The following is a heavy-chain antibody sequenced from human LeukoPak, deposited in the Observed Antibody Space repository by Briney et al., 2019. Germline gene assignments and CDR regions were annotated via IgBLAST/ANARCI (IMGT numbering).Heavy chain of an antibody. CDR1: GGSISSGDYY. D-gene: IGHD3-3*01. V-gene: IGHV4-61*08. J-gene: IGHJ4*02. CDR3: AREDTIFGVDF. CDR2: IYYSGST. Sequence: PSETLSLTCTVSGGSISSGDYYWSWIRQPPGKGLEWIGYIYYSGSTNYNPSLKSRVTISVDTSKNQFSLKLSSVTAADTAVYYCAREDTIFGVDFWGQGTLVTVSS.